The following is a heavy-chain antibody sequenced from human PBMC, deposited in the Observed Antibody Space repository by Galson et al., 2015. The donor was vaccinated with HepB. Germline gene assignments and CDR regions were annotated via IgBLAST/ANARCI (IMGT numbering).Heavy chain of an antibody. V-gene: IGHV3-53*01. CDR3: ARGYLGGSYSRPEAFDI. CDR2: TYASGSS. Sequence: SLRLSCAVSGSTVDYNYISWVRQAPGKGLEWVSITYASGSSYYTDSVKGRFTISRDNYKNTLYLQMNRLRVGDTAVYYCARGYLGGSYSRPEAFDIWGQGTMVTVSS. J-gene: IGHJ3*02. D-gene: IGHD1-26*01. CDR1: GSTVDYNY.